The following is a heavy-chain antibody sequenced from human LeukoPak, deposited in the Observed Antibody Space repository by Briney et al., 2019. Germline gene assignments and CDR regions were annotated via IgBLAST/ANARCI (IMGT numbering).Heavy chain of an antibody. CDR3: ARVTSGGLIAYFYYMDV. Sequence: GGSLRLSCAASGFTVSSNYMSWVRQAPGKGLEWVSVIYSGGSTYYADSVKGRFTISRDNSKNTLYLQMNSLRAEDTAVYYCARVTSGGLIAYFYYMDVWGKGTTVTISS. CDR2: IYSGGST. CDR1: GFTVSSNY. J-gene: IGHJ6*03. D-gene: IGHD3-16*02. V-gene: IGHV3-53*01.